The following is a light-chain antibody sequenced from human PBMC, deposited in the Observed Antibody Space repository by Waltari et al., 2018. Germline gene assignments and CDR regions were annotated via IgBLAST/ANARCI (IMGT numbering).Light chain of an antibody. J-gene: IGLJ1*01. Sequence: QSALTQPASVSGSPGQSITISCTGTSRDIGGYNYLSWYQQHPGKAPNVVIFDISYRPSGVSSRFSGSTSGNTASLTISGLQAEDEADYYCTSYTSSHGLVFGTGTKVTVL. CDR1: SRDIGGYNY. V-gene: IGLV2-14*03. CDR3: TSYTSSHGLV. CDR2: DIS.